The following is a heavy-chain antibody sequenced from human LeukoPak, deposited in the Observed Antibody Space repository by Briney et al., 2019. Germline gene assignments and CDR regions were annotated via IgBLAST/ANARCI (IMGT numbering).Heavy chain of an antibody. J-gene: IGHJ4*02. CDR3: ARDSNLGYCTDPLCYSGRY. CDR1: GFTFSSYA. V-gene: IGHV4-38-2*02. Sequence: GSLRLSCAASGFTFSSYAMSWVRQAPGKGLEWIASVYRSGSTYYKSSLKTRVRISVDTSKNQFSLQLRSVTAADTAVYYCARDSNLGYCTDPLCYSGRYWGQGTLVTVSS. CDR2: VYRSGST. D-gene: IGHD2-8*01.